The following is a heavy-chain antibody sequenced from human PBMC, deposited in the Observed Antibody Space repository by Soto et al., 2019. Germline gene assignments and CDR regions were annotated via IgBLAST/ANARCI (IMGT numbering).Heavy chain of an antibody. D-gene: IGHD6-13*01. CDR1: GFTFSNYA. Sequence: PGGSPRLSCAASGFTFSNYAMSWVRQAPGKGLEWVANIKQNGSEKYYVDSVKGRFTISRDNAKNSLYLQMNSLRAEDTAVYYCARASEGYSSSAGVWGKGTTVTVSS. J-gene: IGHJ6*04. V-gene: IGHV3-7*01. CDR3: ARASEGYSSSAGV. CDR2: IKQNGSEK.